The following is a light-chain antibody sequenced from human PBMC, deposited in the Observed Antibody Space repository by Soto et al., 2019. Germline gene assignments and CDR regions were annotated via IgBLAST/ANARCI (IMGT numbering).Light chain of an antibody. J-gene: IGLJ1*01. V-gene: IGLV2-14*01. CDR3: SSYTSISTLVV. CDR2: AVS. Sequence: QSALTQPASGSGSPGQSITISCTGTSSDVGGYNYVSWYQQHPGKAPKLMIYAVSNRPSGVSNRFSGSKSGSTASLTISGLPAEDEADYYCSSYTSISTLVVFGTETQVTVL. CDR1: SSDVGGYNY.